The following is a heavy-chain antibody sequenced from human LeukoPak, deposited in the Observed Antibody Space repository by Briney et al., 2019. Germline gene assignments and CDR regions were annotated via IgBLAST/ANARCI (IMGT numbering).Heavy chain of an antibody. D-gene: IGHD3-3*01. CDR1: GGSISSSSYY. J-gene: IGHJ4*02. CDR2: IYYSGST. CDR3: ARHKRFGVVILYYFDY. Sequence: SETLSLTCTVPGGSISSSSYYWGWIRQPPGKGLEWIGSIYYSGSTYYNPSLKSRVTIPVDTSKNQFSLKLSSVTAADTAVYYCARHKRFGVVILYYFDYWGQGTLVTVSS. V-gene: IGHV4-39*01.